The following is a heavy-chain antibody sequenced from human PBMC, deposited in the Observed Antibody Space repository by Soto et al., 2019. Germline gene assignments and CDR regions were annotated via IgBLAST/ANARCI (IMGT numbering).Heavy chain of an antibody. CDR2: ISAFNGDT. CDR1: GYTFSNYG. Sequence: ASVKVSCKASGYTFSNYGISWVRPAPGQGLEWVGWISAFNGDTNYAQKLQGRVTMTTDTSTSTAYMELRSLRSDDTAVYYCASLSSSSWYQGAFDIWGQGTMVTVSS. D-gene: IGHD6-13*01. CDR3: ASLSSSSWYQGAFDI. V-gene: IGHV1-18*01. J-gene: IGHJ3*02.